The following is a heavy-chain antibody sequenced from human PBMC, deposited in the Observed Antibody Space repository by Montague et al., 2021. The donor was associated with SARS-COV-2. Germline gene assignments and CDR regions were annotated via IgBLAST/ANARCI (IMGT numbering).Heavy chain of an antibody. CDR1: GGSFSGYY. J-gene: IGHJ2*01. Sequence: SETLSLTCAVYGGSFSGYYWSWIRQPPGKGLEWIGEVNHSGSTKYNPSLKSRVTISVDTSKNQFSPKLSSVTAADTAVYYCAREFRTYGYGGQYWYFDLWGRGTLVTVSS. V-gene: IGHV4-34*01. CDR2: VNHSGST. CDR3: AREFRTYGYGGQYWYFDL. D-gene: IGHD3-10*01.